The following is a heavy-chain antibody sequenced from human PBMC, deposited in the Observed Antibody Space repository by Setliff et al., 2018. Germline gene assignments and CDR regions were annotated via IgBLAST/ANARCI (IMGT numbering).Heavy chain of an antibody. V-gene: IGHV3-30*02. D-gene: IGHD3-3*01. CDR2: IQYDGSDK. CDR3: ARDEDFWGSGVLDY. J-gene: IGHJ4*02. CDR1: GFAFSAYS. Sequence: GGSLRLSCAASGFAFSAYSMHWVRQAPGKGLEWVAFIQYDGSDKYYADSVKGRFTISRDNSKNTVYLQMNSLREEDTALYYCARDEDFWGSGVLDYWGQGALVTVSS.